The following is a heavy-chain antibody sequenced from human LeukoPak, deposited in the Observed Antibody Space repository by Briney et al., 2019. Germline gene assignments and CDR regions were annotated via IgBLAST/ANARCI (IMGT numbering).Heavy chain of an antibody. J-gene: IGHJ3*02. CDR2: INQDGSQN. CDR3: AREVTASSFDI. Sequence: GGSLRLSCAASGFSFSDYWMSWVRQAPGRGLEWVGNINQDGSQNSSVDSVKGRFTISRDNAKNSLYLQMNSLGAEDTALYYCAREVTASSFDILGQRTMVTVSS. V-gene: IGHV3-7*01. D-gene: IGHD2-21*02. CDR1: GFSFSDYW.